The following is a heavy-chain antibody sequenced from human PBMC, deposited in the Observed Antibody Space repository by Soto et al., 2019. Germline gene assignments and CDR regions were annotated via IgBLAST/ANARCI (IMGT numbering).Heavy chain of an antibody. Sequence: QVQLQESGPGLVKPSETLSLTCTVSGGSISSGGYYLSWIRQHPGKGLEWIGYIYNSGSTYYNASLKSRVTISAVTSRNQFSLQMNSVTAADTAVYYCARDPAWWGQGTMVTVSS. D-gene: IGHD2-2*01. CDR2: IYNSGST. J-gene: IGHJ3*01. CDR3: ARDPAW. CDR1: GGSISSGGYY. V-gene: IGHV4-31*03.